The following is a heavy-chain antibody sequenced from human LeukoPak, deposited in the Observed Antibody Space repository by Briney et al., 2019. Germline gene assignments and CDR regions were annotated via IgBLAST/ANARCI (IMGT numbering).Heavy chain of an antibody. CDR2: MSSSSIYI. J-gene: IGHJ3*02. CDR1: GFTFNTYN. D-gene: IGHD1-26*01. V-gene: IGHV3-21*01. Sequence: GGSLRLSCVGSGFTFNTYNMNWVRQAPGKGLEWVSSMSSSSIYIHYGDSVKGRFTISRDNARNSLFLQMTSLRAEDTAVYYCARAGSGHYFGDTFDTWGQGTMVTVSS. CDR3: ARAGSGHYFGDTFDT.